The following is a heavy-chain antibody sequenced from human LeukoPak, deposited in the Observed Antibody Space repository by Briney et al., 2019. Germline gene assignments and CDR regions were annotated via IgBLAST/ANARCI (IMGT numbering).Heavy chain of an antibody. J-gene: IGHJ6*02. CDR1: VASVSSSSYF. D-gene: IGHD2-2*01. CDR3: ARQGTTSPQHYFYYYGMDV. Sequence: SETLSLTCTVSVASVSSSSYFWTWIRQPPGKGPEWIGSIYYSGSTYYNPSLKSRVTISVDTSKNQFSLKLSSVTAADTAVYYCARQGTTSPQHYFYYYGMDVWGQGTTVTVSS. CDR2: IYYSGST. V-gene: IGHV4-39*01.